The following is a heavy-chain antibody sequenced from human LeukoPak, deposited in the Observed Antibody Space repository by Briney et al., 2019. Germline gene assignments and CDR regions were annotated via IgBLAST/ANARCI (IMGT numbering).Heavy chain of an antibody. CDR2: INPRSDIT. CDR3: ARPAYCDGTNCGYWLDP. D-gene: IGHD2-21*01. Sequence: ASVKVSCKTYGSTFTWFLIHWVRQAPGQGLEWVGTINPRSDITSYAQRFQGRVTLTEDTSTSTFYMELSSLTSDDTAVYFCARPAYCDGTNCGYWLDPWGPGTLVTVSS. J-gene: IGHJ5*02. CDR1: GSTFTWFL. V-gene: IGHV1-46*01.